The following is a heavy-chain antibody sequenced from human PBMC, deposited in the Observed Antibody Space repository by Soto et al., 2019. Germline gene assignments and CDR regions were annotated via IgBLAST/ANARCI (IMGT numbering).Heavy chain of an antibody. D-gene: IGHD6-25*01. J-gene: IGHJ4*02. Sequence: GGSLRLSCAASGFTFSSYGMHWVRQAPGKGLEWVAVIWYDGSNKYYADSVKGRLTISRDNSKNTLYLQMNSLRAEDTAVYYCARANGAAAAIYFDYWGQGTLVTVSS. V-gene: IGHV3-33*01. CDR3: ARANGAAAAIYFDY. CDR1: GFTFSSYG. CDR2: IWYDGSNK.